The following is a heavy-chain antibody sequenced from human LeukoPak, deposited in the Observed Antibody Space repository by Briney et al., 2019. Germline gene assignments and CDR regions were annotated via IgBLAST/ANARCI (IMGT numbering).Heavy chain of an antibody. J-gene: IGHJ4*02. D-gene: IGHD2-8*01. V-gene: IGHV3-23*01. CDR2: ISGSGGST. CDR3: AKDLGYCTNGVCYNHFDY. Sequence: GGSLRLSCAASGFTFSSYAMSWVRQAPGKGLEWVSGISGSGGSTYYADSVKGRFTISRDNSKNTLYLQMSSLRAEDTAVYYCAKDLGYCTNGVCYNHFDYWGQGTLVTVSS. CDR1: GFTFSSYA.